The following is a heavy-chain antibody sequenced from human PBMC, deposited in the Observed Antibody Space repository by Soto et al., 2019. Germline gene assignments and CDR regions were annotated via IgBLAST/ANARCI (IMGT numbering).Heavy chain of an antibody. V-gene: IGHV1-46*01. D-gene: IGHD5-18*01. CDR3: AAPGGGSSYGYVH. CDR2: INPSGGGA. J-gene: IGHJ4*02. Sequence: QVQLVQSGAEVRKPGASVKVSCRTSGYTFTTYYIYWVRQAPGQGLEWMGTINPSGGGAHYAQKFQDRVTMSRDPSTTTVHMEVSRLRSKDTAAYYCAAPGGGSSYGYVHWGQGTLVTVSS. CDR1: GYTFTTYY.